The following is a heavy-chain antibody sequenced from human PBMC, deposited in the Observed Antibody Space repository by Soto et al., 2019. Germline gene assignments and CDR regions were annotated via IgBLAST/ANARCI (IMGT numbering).Heavy chain of an antibody. CDR3: ASHLSIAVAGTFFDY. V-gene: IGHV3-7*01. J-gene: IGHJ4*02. CDR2: IKQDGSEK. Sequence: GGSQRLSCAASGFTFSSYWMSWVLQAPGKGLEWVANIKQDGSEKYYVDSVKGRFTISRDNAKNSLYLQMNSLRAEDTAVYYCASHLSIAVAGTFFDYWGQGTLVTVS. CDR1: GFTFSSYW. D-gene: IGHD6-19*01.